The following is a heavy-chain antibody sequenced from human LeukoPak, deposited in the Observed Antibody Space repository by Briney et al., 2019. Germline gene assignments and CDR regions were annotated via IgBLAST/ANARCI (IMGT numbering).Heavy chain of an antibody. CDR2: IYHSGST. Sequence: SETLSLTCTVSGYSISSGYYWGWIRQPPGKGLEWIGSIYHSGSTYYNPSLKSRVTISVDTSKNQFSLKLSSVTAADTAVYYCARDFEYYYDSSGYMPTFDYWGQGTLVTVSS. D-gene: IGHD3-22*01. J-gene: IGHJ4*02. V-gene: IGHV4-38-2*02. CDR1: GYSISSGYY. CDR3: ARDFEYYYDSSGYMPTFDY.